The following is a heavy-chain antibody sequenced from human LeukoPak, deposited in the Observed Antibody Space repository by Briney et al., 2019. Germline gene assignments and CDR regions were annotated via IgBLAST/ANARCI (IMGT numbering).Heavy chain of an antibody. CDR3: ARGPIIAHDSGPFDY. V-gene: IGHV4-34*01. Sequence: SETLSLTCGVFGGSFSGYYWSWIRQPPGKGLEWIGEINHSGNTNYNPSLKSRVTISVDTSRNHFALKLSSVTAAGTALYYCARGPIIAHDSGPFDYWGQGALVTVSS. CDR2: INHSGNT. D-gene: IGHD3-9*01. J-gene: IGHJ4*02. CDR1: GGSFSGYY.